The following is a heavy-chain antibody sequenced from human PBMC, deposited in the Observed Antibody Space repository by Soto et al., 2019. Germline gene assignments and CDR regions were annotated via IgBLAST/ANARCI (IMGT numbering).Heavy chain of an antibody. CDR2: INPSGGTT. Sequence: ASVKVSCKASGYTFTRYNVHWVRQGPGQGLEWMAIINPSGGTTYYVQKFEGRVTLTTDTSTSTVYMELSSLRSDDTAVYYCARVRGGGSEYFFDYWGQGTLVTVSS. CDR3: ARVRGGGSEYFFDY. CDR1: GYTFTRYN. J-gene: IGHJ4*02. V-gene: IGHV1-46*01. D-gene: IGHD2-15*01.